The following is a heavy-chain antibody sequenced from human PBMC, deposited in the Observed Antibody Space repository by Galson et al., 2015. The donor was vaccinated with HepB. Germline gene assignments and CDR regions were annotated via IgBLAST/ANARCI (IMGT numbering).Heavy chain of an antibody. Sequence: CAISGDRVSSNSVAWNWIRQSPSRGLEWLGRTYYRSKGFNDYAVSMKGRITISPDTSKNQFSLQLSSGTPEDTAVYYCARETIKAIIILEPGWFDPWGQGTLVTVSS. V-gene: IGHV6-1*01. CDR3: ARETIKAIIILEPGWFDP. J-gene: IGHJ5*02. D-gene: IGHD3-10*01. CDR2: TYYRSKGFN. CDR1: GDRVSSNSVA.